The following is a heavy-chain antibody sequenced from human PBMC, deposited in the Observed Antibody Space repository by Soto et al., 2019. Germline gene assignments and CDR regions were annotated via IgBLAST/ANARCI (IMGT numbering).Heavy chain of an antibody. CDR2: MNPNSGNT. Sequence: ASVKVSCKASGYTLTSYDINWVRQATGQGLEWMGWMNPNSGNTGYAQKFQGRVTMTRNTSISTAYMELSSLRSEDTAVYYCARGRSGTTVFYYYYYGMDVWGQGTTVTVSS. D-gene: IGHD4-17*01. CDR1: GYTLTSYD. V-gene: IGHV1-8*01. J-gene: IGHJ6*02. CDR3: ARGRSGTTVFYYYYYGMDV.